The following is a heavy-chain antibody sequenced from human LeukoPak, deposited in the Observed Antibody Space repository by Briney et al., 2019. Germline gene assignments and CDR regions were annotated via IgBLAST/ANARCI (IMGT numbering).Heavy chain of an antibody. CDR2: ISYDGSNK. CDR3: ARGDPGSGYDSVDY. CDR1: GFTFSSYA. D-gene: IGHD5-12*01. Sequence: GGSLRLSCAASGFTFSSYAMHWVRQAPGKGLEWVAVISYDGSNKYYADSVKGRFTISRDNSKNTLYLQMNSLRAEDTAVYYCARGDPGSGYDSVDYWGQGTLVTVSS. V-gene: IGHV3-30-3*01. J-gene: IGHJ4*02.